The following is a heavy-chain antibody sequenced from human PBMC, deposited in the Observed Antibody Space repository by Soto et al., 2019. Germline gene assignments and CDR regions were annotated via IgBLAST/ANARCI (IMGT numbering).Heavy chain of an antibody. CDR2: MNPNSGNT. J-gene: IGHJ4*02. D-gene: IGHD3-9*01. CDR1: GYTFTSYD. V-gene: IGHV1-8*01. Sequence: ASVKVSCTASGYTFTSYDINWVRQATGQGLEWMGWMNPNSGNTGYAQKFQGRVTMTRNTSISTAYMELSSLRSEDTAVYYCARFINYDILTGYSNVDYWGQGTLVTVS. CDR3: ARFINYDILTGYSNVDY.